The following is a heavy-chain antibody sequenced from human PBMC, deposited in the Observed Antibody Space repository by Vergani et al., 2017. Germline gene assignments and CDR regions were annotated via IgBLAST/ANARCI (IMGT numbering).Heavy chain of an antibody. D-gene: IGHD2-2*01. J-gene: IGHJ6*02. CDR3: ARDGVVVPAAMFYYYGMDV. V-gene: IGHV1-69*13. Sequence: QVQLVQSGAEVKKPGASVKVSCKASGYTFTSYGISWVRQAPGQGLEWMGGIIPIFGTANYAQKFQGRVTITADESTSTAYMELSSLRSEDTAVYYCARDGVVVPAAMFYYYGMDVWGQGTTVTVSS. CDR2: IIPIFGTA. CDR1: GYTFTSYG.